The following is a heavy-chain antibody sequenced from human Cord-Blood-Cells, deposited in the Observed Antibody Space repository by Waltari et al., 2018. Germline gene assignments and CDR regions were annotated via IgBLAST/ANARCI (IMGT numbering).Heavy chain of an antibody. CDR3: ARHGGKAYYDFWSGYYYFDD. CDR2: IYYSGRT. D-gene: IGHD3-3*01. CDR1: GGSISSSSYY. V-gene: IGHV4-39*01. J-gene: IGHJ4*02. Sequence: QLQLQESGPGLVKPSETLSLTCTVSGGSISSSSYYWGWIRQPPGTGLGWIGSIYYSGRTYHHPSRKSRDTISVDKSKNQFSLKRSSVTPADTALYYCARHGGKAYYDFWSGYYYFDDWGQGTLVTVSS.